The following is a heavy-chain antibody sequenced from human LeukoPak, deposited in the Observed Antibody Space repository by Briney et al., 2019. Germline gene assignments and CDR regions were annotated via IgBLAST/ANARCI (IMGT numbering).Heavy chain of an antibody. CDR1: GFTFSSYS. CDR3: ARVPGSGWYLQQDAFDI. D-gene: IGHD6-19*01. J-gene: IGHJ3*02. Sequence: GGSLRLSCAASGFTFSSYSMNWVRQAPGKGLEWVSSITSSSSYIYYADSVKGRFTISRDNAKNSLYLQMNSLRAEDTAVYYCARVPGSGWYLQQDAFDIWGQGTMVTVSS. CDR2: ITSSSSYI. V-gene: IGHV3-21*01.